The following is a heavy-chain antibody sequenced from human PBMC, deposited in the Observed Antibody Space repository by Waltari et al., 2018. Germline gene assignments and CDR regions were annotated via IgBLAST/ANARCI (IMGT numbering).Heavy chain of an antibody. Sequence: QVQLVQSGAEVKKPGASVKVSCKASGYTCTSYYMHWVRQAPGQGLDWMGIINPSGGSTSYAQKFQVSVTMPRDTSTSTVYMELSSLRSEDTAVYYCARDFGVTYWYFDLWGRGTLVTVSS. CDR2: INPSGGST. CDR1: GYTCTSYY. V-gene: IGHV1-46*01. CDR3: ARDFGVTYWYFDL. J-gene: IGHJ2*01. D-gene: IGHD3-10*01.